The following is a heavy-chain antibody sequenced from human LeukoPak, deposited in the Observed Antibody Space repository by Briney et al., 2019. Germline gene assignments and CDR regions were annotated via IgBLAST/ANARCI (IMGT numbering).Heavy chain of an antibody. D-gene: IGHD3-10*01. V-gene: IGHV4-59*01. Sequence: SETLSLTCTVSGGSISNYYWSWIRQPPGKGLEWIGYIYQSGSTDYNPSLKSRVTISVDTSKNLFSLKLSSVTAADTAVYYCARERTMVRGMSWFDPWGQGTLVTVSS. CDR2: IYQSGST. CDR3: ARERTMVRGMSWFDP. J-gene: IGHJ5*02. CDR1: GGSISNYY.